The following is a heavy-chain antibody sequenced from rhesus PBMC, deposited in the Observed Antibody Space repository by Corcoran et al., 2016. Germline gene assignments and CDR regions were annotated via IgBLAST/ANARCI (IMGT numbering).Heavy chain of an antibody. CDR2: IYWDDDK. J-gene: IGHJ4*01. Sequence: QVTLKESGPALVNPTQTLTLTCTFSGFSLSTSGLGVGWIRQPPGKALAWLASIYWDDDKYYSTSLKSMLTISKDTSKNQVVLTMTNMDPVDTATYYCARDPQYYFDYWGQGVLVTVSS. CDR1: GFSLSTSGLG. CDR3: ARDPQYYFDY. D-gene: IGHD3S6*01. V-gene: IGHV2S1*01.